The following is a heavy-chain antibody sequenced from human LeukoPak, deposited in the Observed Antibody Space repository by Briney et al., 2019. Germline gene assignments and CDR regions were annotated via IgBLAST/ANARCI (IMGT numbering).Heavy chain of an antibody. V-gene: IGHV4-34*01. D-gene: IGHD5-18*01. CDR1: GGSFSGYY. J-gene: IGHJ4*02. CDR2: INHSGST. CDR3: ARGDVDTAMVFGY. Sequence: SETLSLTCAVYGGSFSGYYWSWIRQPPGKGLEWIGEINHSGSTNYNPSLKSRVTISVDTSKNQFSLKLSSVTAADTAVYYCARGDVDTAMVFGYWGQGTLVTVSS.